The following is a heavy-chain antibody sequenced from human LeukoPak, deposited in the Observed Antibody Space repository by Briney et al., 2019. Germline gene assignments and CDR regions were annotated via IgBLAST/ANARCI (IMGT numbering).Heavy chain of an antibody. Sequence: ASVKVSCKASGYTFTGYYMHWVRQAPGQGLEWMGWINPNSGNTGYAQKFQGRVTMTRNTSISTAYMELSSLRSEDTAVYYCAREYDWGESTIIQGIDYWGQGTLVTVSS. CDR3: AREYDWGESTIIQGIDY. CDR2: INPNSGNT. V-gene: IGHV1-8*02. J-gene: IGHJ4*02. D-gene: IGHD7-27*01. CDR1: GYTFTGYY.